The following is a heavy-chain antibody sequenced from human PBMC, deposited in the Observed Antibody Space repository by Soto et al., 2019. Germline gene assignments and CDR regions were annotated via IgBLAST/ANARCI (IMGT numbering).Heavy chain of an antibody. D-gene: IGHD6-6*01. CDR2: IWYDGSNK. CDR3: ARDLYFSSSSNWFDP. J-gene: IGHJ5*02. Sequence: GGSLRLSCAASGFTFSSYGMHWVRQAPGKGLEWVAVIWYDGSNKYYADSVKGRFTISRDNSKNTLYLQMNSLRAEDTAVYYCARDLYFSSSSNWFDPWGQGTLVTVSS. V-gene: IGHV3-33*01. CDR1: GFTFSSYG.